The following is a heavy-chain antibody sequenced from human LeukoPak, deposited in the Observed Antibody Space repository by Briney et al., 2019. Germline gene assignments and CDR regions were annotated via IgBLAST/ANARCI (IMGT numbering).Heavy chain of an antibody. CDR3: AKECQVYCDSSGSCYGMDV. J-gene: IGHJ6*02. Sequence: PGGSLRLSCAASGFTFSSYAMSWVRQAPGKGLEWVSAISGSGGSTYYADSVKGRFTISRDNSKNTLYLQMNSLRAEDTAVYYCAKECQVYCDSSGSCYGMDVWGQGTTVIVSS. CDR2: ISGSGGST. D-gene: IGHD3-22*01. V-gene: IGHV3-23*01. CDR1: GFTFSSYA.